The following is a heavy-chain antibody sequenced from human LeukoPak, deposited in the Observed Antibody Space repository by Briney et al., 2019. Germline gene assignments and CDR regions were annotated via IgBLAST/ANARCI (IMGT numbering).Heavy chain of an antibody. CDR1: GYTLTNYA. V-gene: IGHV1-18*01. CDR3: ARSGLQEAYYYYMDV. D-gene: IGHD4-11*01. Sequence: ASVKVSCKASGYTLTNYAMHWVRQAPGQRLEWMGWISAYNGNTNYAQKLQGRVTMTTDTSTSTAYMELRSLRSDDTAVYYCARSGLQEAYYYYMDVWGKGTTVTISS. CDR2: ISAYNGNT. J-gene: IGHJ6*03.